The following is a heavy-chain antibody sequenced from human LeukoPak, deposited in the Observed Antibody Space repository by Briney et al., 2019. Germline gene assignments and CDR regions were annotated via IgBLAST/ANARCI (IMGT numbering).Heavy chain of an antibody. D-gene: IGHD3-9*01. Sequence: GGSLRLSCTASGFTFSRFWMSWVRQAPGKGLEWVANIQKDGSDRYYVDSVKGRFTISRNNAKNSVYLQMNSLRAEDTAVYYCARGPIYDILTGSYMAYFDYWGQGTLVTVSS. V-gene: IGHV3-7*01. CDR2: IQKDGSDR. CDR3: ARGPIYDILTGSYMAYFDY. CDR1: GFTFSRFW. J-gene: IGHJ4*02.